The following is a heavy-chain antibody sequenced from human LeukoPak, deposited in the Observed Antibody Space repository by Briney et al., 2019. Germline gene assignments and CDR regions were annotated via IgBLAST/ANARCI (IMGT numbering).Heavy chain of an antibody. CDR1: GFTFSGSA. Sequence: QAGGSLRLSCAASGFTFSGSAMHWVRQAPGKGLEWVGRIRSKANSYATAYAASVKGRFTISRDDSKNTAYLQMNSLKTEDTAVYYCYTYYYGSGSYNPPFYFDYWGQGTLVTVSS. J-gene: IGHJ4*02. D-gene: IGHD3-10*01. CDR2: IRSKANSYAT. CDR3: YTYYYGSGSYNPPFYFDY. V-gene: IGHV3-73*01.